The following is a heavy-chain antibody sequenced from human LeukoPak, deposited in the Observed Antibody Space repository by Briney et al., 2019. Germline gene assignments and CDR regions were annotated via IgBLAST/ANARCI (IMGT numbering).Heavy chain of an antibody. CDR2: ISSSSTI. J-gene: IGHJ4*02. CDR3: ARVTRIFNFDY. Sequence: PGGSLRLSCAASGFTFSSYGMNWVRQAPGKGLEWVSYISSSSTIYYADSVKGRFTISRDNAKNSLYLQMNSLRDGDTAVYYCARVTRIFNFDYWGQGTLVTVSS. CDR1: GFTFSSYG. V-gene: IGHV3-48*02. D-gene: IGHD2-15*01.